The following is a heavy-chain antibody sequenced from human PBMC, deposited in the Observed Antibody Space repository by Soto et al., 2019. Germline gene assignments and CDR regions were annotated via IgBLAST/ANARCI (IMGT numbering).Heavy chain of an antibody. Sequence: SVKVSCKASGGTFSSYAISWVRQAPGQGLEWMGGIIPIFGTANYAQKFQGRVTITADESTSTAYMELRSLRSEDTAVYYCARQAHCSSTSCPLVSWFDPWGQGTLVTVSS. V-gene: IGHV1-69*13. CDR1: GGTFSSYA. D-gene: IGHD2-2*01. J-gene: IGHJ5*02. CDR2: IIPIFGTA. CDR3: ARQAHCSSTSCPLVSWFDP.